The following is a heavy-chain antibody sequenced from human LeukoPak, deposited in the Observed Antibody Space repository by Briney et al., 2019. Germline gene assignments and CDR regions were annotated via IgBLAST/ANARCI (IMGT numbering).Heavy chain of an antibody. J-gene: IGHJ4*02. CDR3: AREDDYAWGSSPSPIDY. CDR1: GYTFTSYA. V-gene: IGHV1-3*01. D-gene: IGHD3-16*01. CDR2: INAGNGNT. Sequence: ASVKVSCKASGYTFTSYAMHWVRQAPGQRLEWMGWINAGNGNTKYSQKFQGRVTITRDTSASTAYMELSSLRSEDTAVYYCAREDDYAWGSSPSPIDYWGQGTLVTVSS.